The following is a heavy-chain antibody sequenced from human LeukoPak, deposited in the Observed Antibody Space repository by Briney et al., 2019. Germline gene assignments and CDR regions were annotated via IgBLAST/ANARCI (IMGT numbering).Heavy chain of an antibody. CDR1: GFTFSDYA. Sequence: PGGSLRLSRTASGFTFSDYAMSWIRQAPGKGLEWVGFIRSKAYGETADYAASVKGRFIISRDDSKAIAYLQMNSLKTEDTAVYHCTRDRGAYNLYDYWGQGTLVTVSS. CDR2: IRSKAYGETA. CDR3: TRDRGAYNLYDY. J-gene: IGHJ4*02. D-gene: IGHD1-1*01. V-gene: IGHV3-49*03.